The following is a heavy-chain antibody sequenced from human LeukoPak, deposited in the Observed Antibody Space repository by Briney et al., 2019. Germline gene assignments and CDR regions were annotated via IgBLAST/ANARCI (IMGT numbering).Heavy chain of an antibody. CDR3: ARYGRYRAFDI. Sequence: PGGSLRLSCAASGFTSSAHWMHWVRQAPGKGLVWVSRINSDGSTTNYADSVKGRFTISRDNAKNTLYLQMNSLRAEDTAVYFCARYGRYRAFDIWGQGTMVTVSS. CDR1: GFTSSAHW. V-gene: IGHV3-74*01. J-gene: IGHJ3*02. CDR2: INSDGSTT. D-gene: IGHD1-26*01.